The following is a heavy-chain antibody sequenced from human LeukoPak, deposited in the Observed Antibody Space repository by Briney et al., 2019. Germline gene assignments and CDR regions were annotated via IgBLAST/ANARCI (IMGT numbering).Heavy chain of an antibody. CDR1: GFTVSSYY. V-gene: IGHV3-66*01. D-gene: IGHD2-21*02. Sequence: GGSLRLSCAASGFTVSSYYMSWVRQAPGKGLEWVSVIHSGGSTYYADSVKDRFIISRDNSKNTLYLQMNSLRAEDTAVYYCARDAYCGGDCYFAFQHWGQGTLVTVSS. J-gene: IGHJ1*01. CDR2: IHSGGST. CDR3: ARDAYCGGDCYFAFQH.